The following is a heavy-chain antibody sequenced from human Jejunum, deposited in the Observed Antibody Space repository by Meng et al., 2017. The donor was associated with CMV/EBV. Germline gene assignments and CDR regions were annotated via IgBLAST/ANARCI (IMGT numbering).Heavy chain of an antibody. CDR2: IRSKAYSSAI. J-gene: IGHJ5*02. D-gene: IGHD2-2*01. Sequence: CDYTILGVRQALGKGLEWVARIRSKAYSSAIEYTASVKGRFIISRDDSKNTAYLQMNNLKTEDTAVYYCTIHSIVVVPAAGFDPWGQGTLVTVSS. CDR1: CDYT. V-gene: IGHV3-73*01. CDR3: TIHSIVVVPAAGFDP.